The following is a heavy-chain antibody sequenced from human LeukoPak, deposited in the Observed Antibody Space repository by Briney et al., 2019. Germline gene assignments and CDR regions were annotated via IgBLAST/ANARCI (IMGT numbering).Heavy chain of an antibody. Sequence: PGGSLRLSCAASGFTFSDYYMSWIRQAPGKGLEWVSYISSSGSTIYYADSVKGRFTISRDNAKNSLYLQMNSLRAEDTAVYYCARAPLMYYYYYGMDVWGQGTTVTVSS. J-gene: IGHJ6*02. CDR3: ARAPLMYYYYYGMDV. CDR1: GFTFSDYY. CDR2: ISSSGSTI. V-gene: IGHV3-11*01. D-gene: IGHD2-8*01.